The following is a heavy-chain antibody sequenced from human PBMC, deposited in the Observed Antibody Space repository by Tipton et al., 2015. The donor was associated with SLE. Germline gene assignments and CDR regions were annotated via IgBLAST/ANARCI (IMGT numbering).Heavy chain of an antibody. J-gene: IGHJ3*02. CDR2: ISSSSSYT. CDR3: AKDGLDYGDFPDAFDI. CDR1: GFTFSDYY. D-gene: IGHD4-17*01. V-gene: IGHV3-11*05. Sequence: SLRLSCAASGFTFSDYYMSWIRQAPGKGLEWVSYISSSSSYTNYADSVKGRFTISRDNSKNTLYLQMNSLRAEDTAVYYCAKDGLDYGDFPDAFDIWGQGTMVTVSS.